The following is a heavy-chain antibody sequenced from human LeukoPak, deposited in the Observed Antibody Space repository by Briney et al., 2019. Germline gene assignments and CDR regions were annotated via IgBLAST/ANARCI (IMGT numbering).Heavy chain of an antibody. CDR2: IYYSGST. Sequence: SETLSLTCTVSGGSISSYYWSWIRQPPGKGLEWIGYIYYSGSTNYNPSLKSRVTISVDTSKNQFSLKLSSVTAADTAVYYCASGYDSPYYFDYWGQGTLVTVSS. J-gene: IGHJ4*02. CDR3: ASGYDSPYYFDY. D-gene: IGHD3-22*01. CDR1: GGSISSYY. V-gene: IGHV4-59*08.